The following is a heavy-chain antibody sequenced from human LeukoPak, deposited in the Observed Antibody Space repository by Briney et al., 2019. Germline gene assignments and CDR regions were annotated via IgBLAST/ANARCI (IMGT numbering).Heavy chain of an antibody. CDR3: ARVIGYCSGGSCYSEKPDY. Sequence: ASVTVSCKASGYTFTSYDINWVRQATGQGLEWMGWMNPNSGNTGYAQKFQGRVTMTRDTSISTAYMELSSLRSEDTAVYYCARVIGYCSGGSCYSEKPDYWGQGTLVTVSS. D-gene: IGHD2-15*01. V-gene: IGHV1-8*01. J-gene: IGHJ4*02. CDR2: MNPNSGNT. CDR1: GYTFTSYD.